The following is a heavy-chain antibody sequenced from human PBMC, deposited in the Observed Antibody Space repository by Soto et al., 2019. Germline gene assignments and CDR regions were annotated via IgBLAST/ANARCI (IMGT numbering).Heavy chain of an antibody. V-gene: IGHV3-13*01. CDR1: GFTFSSYD. CDR2: IGTAGDT. Sequence: GGSLRLSCAASGFTFSSYDMHWVRQATGKGLEWVSAIGTAGDTYYPGSVKGRFTISRENAKNSLYLQMNSLRAEDTAVYYCARVKMTTALFDIWGQGTMVTVSS. CDR3: ARVKMTTALFDI. J-gene: IGHJ3*02. D-gene: IGHD4-17*01.